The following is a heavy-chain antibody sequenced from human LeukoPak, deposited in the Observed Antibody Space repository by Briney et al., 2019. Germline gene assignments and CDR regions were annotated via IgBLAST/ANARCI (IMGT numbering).Heavy chain of an antibody. J-gene: IGHJ5*01. CDR3: ARGTSGSFYS. Sequence: SVKVSCKASGGTFSSYAISWVRQAPGQGLEWMGGIIPIFGTANYAQTFQGRVTITADKSTSTACMELSSLRSEDTAVYVCARGTSGSFYSWGQGTLVTVSS. CDR1: GGTFSSYA. CDR2: IIPIFGTA. V-gene: IGHV1-69*06. D-gene: IGHD1-26*01.